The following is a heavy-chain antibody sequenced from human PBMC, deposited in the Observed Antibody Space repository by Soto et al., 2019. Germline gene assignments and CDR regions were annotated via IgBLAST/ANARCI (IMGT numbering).Heavy chain of an antibody. CDR3: ARVLIAAAGSDLQDY. CDR1: GGSISSSNW. V-gene: IGHV4-4*02. CDR2: IYHSGST. D-gene: IGHD6-13*01. J-gene: IGHJ4*02. Sequence: PSETLSLTCAVSGGSISSSNWWSWGRQPPGKGLEWIGEIYHSGSTNYNPSLKSRVAISVDKSKTQFSLKLSSVTAADTAVYYCARVLIAAAGSDLQDYWGQGTLVTVSS.